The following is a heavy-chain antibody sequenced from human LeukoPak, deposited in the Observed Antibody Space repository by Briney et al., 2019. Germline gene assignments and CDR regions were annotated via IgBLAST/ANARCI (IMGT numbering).Heavy chain of an antibody. Sequence: PSETLSLTCAVYGGSFSGYYWSWIRQPPGKGLEWIGEINHSGSTNYNPSLKSRVTISVDTSKNQFSLKLSSVTAADTAMYYCARRQASCSNGVCYTLYDMDVWGQGTTVTVSS. CDR2: INHSGST. V-gene: IGHV4-34*01. CDR3: ARRQASCSNGVCYTLYDMDV. D-gene: IGHD2-8*01. CDR1: GGSFSGYY. J-gene: IGHJ6*02.